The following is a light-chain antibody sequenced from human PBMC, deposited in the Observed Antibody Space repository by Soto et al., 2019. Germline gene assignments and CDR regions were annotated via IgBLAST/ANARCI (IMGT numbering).Light chain of an antibody. V-gene: IGKV1-5*03. Sequence: DIQMTQSPSTLSASVGDRVTITCRASRSISSWLAWYQQKPGKAPKLLIYKASSLESGVPSRFSGSGSGTEFTLTISSLQPDDFATYYCQQYNSYQYTFGQGTKLEIK. CDR2: KAS. CDR1: RSISSW. CDR3: QQYNSYQYT. J-gene: IGKJ2*01.